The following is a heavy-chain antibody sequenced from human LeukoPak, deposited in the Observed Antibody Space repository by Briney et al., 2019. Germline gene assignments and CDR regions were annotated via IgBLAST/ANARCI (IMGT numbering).Heavy chain of an antibody. CDR2: IYPGDSDT. CDR1: GYSFTSYW. D-gene: IGHD5-18*01. Sequence: GESLKISCKDSGYSFTSYWICWVRQMPGKGLEWMGIIYPGDSDTRYSPSFQGQVTISADKSINTAYLQWSSLKASDTAIYYCARRGEAMDACDYCGQGTLVTVSS. CDR3: ARRGEAMDACDY. V-gene: IGHV5-51*01. J-gene: IGHJ4*02.